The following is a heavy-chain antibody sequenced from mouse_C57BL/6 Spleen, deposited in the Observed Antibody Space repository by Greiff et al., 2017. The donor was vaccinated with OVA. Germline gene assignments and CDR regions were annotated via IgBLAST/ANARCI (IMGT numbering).Heavy chain of an antibody. CDR2: ISSGGSYT. CDR3: ARQGGLPPYAMDY. V-gene: IGHV5-6*01. J-gene: IGHJ4*01. CDR1: GFTFSSYG. D-gene: IGHD2-2*01. Sequence: EVQRVESGGDLVKPGGSLKLSCAASGFTFSSYGMSWVRQTPDKRLEWVATISSGGSYTYYPDSVKGRFTISRDNAKNTLYLQMSSLKSEDTAMYYCARQGGLPPYAMDYWGQGTSVTVSS.